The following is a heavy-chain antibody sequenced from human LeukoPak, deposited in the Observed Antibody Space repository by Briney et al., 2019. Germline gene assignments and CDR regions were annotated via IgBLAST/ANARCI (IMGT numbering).Heavy chain of an antibody. Sequence: GGSLRLSCAASGFTFSSYAMHWVRQAPGKGLEWVAVISYDGSNKYYADSVKGRFTISRDNSKNTLYLQMNSLRAEDTAVYYCARGRGGIVVVPAASYGMDVWGQGTTVTVSS. V-gene: IGHV3-30-3*01. D-gene: IGHD2-2*01. CDR2: ISYDGSNK. CDR1: GFTFSSYA. CDR3: ARGRGGIVVVPAASYGMDV. J-gene: IGHJ6*02.